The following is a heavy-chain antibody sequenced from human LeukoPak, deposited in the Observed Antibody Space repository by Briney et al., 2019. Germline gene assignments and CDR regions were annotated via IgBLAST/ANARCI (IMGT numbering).Heavy chain of an antibody. Sequence: PGGSLRLSCVASGLTFDDSAMHWVRQAPGKGLEWVSLISGDGGSTFYADSVKGRFSTSRDNSKNSLYLQMNSLRPEDTAMYYCAKESGKFDYWGQGTLVAVSS. V-gene: IGHV3-43*02. CDR2: ISGDGGST. CDR3: AKESGKFDY. CDR1: GLTFDDSA. J-gene: IGHJ4*02.